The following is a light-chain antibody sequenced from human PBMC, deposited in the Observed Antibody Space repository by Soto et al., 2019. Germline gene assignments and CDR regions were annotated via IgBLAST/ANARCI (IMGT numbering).Light chain of an antibody. Sequence: QSALTQPPSASGSPGQSVTISCTGTSSGVCGYNYVSWYQQHPGKAPKLMISEVSKRPSGVPDRFSGSKSGNTASLTVSGVQAEDEDDYCCSSFAGNNNLVFGGGAKLTVL. CDR3: SSFAGNNNLV. CDR2: EVS. V-gene: IGLV2-8*01. CDR1: SSGVCGYNY. J-gene: IGLJ2*01.